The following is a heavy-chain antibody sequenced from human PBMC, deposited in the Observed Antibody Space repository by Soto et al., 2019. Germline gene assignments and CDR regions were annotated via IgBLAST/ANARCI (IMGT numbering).Heavy chain of an antibody. CDR1: GFTFSSYA. J-gene: IGHJ4*02. CDR2: ISYDGSNK. CDR3: ARDAPRNSIVVVAATSGYFDY. D-gene: IGHD2-15*01. Sequence: VQLVESGGGLVQPGGSLRLSCAASGFTFSSYAMHWVRQAPGKGLEWVAVISYDGSNKYYADSVKGRFTISRDNSKNTLYLQMNSLRAEDTAVYYCARDAPRNSIVVVAATSGYFDYWGQGTLVTVSS. V-gene: IGHV3-30-3*01.